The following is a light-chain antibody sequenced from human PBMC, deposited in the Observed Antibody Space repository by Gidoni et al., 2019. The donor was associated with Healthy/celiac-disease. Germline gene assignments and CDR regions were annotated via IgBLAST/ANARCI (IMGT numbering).Light chain of an antibody. CDR1: QSISSW. CDR3: QQYNSWYT. J-gene: IGKJ2*01. V-gene: IGKV1-5*03. CDR2: KAS. Sequence: DIQMTQSPSTLSASVGDRVTITCRASQSISSWLVWYQQKPGKAPKLLIYKASSLESGVPSRFSGSGSGTEFTLTISRLQPDDFASYYCQQYNSWYTFXPXTKLEIK.